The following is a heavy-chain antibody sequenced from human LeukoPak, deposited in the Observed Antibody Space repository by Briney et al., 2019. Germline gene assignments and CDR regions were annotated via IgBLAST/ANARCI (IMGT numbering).Heavy chain of an antibody. CDR1: GYTFSSYD. Sequence: ASVKVSCKASGYTFSSYDVNWVRQATGQGLEWMGWMNPNNGNTGYAQKFQGRVTITRDTSTTTAYMELSGLTSEDTAVYYCARPSGSYGGAFDIWGQGTMVSVSS. J-gene: IGHJ3*02. D-gene: IGHD1-26*01. CDR3: ARPSGSYGGAFDI. V-gene: IGHV1-8*03. CDR2: MNPNNGNT.